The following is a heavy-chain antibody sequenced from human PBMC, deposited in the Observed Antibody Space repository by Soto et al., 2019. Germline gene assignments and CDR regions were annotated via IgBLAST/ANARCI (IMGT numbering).Heavy chain of an antibody. J-gene: IGHJ4*02. V-gene: IGHV3-33*01. CDR3: ERDYDSSGYPRYYFNY. CDR1: GFTFSSYG. D-gene: IGHD3-22*01. Sequence: QVQLVESGGGVVQPGRSLRLSCAASGFTFSSYGMHWVRQAPGKGLEWVAVIWYDGSNKYYADSVKGRFTISRDNSKNTLNLQMNSLRAEDRAVYYCERDYDSSGYPRYYFNYWGQGTLVTVSS. CDR2: IWYDGSNK.